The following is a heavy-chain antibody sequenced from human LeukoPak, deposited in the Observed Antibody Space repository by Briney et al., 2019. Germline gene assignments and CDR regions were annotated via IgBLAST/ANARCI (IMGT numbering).Heavy chain of an antibody. CDR2: INPSGGST. J-gene: IGHJ3*02. CDR3: ARDGGSGSYYENYAFDI. CDR1: GYTFTSYY. D-gene: IGHD1-26*01. V-gene: IGHV1-46*01. Sequence: ASVKVSCKASGYTFTSYYMHWVRQAPGQGLEWMGIINPSGGSTSYAQKFQGRVTMTRDTSTSTVYMELSSLRSEDTAVYYCARDGGSGSYYENYAFDIWGQGTMVTVSS.